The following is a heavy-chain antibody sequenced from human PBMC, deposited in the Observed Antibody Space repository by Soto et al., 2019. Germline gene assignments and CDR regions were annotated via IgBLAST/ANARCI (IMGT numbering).Heavy chain of an antibody. CDR1: GFTFSSYG. V-gene: IGHV3-30*18. Sequence: QVQLVESGGGVVQPGRSLRLSCAASGFTFSSYGMHWVRQAPGKGLEWVAVISYDGSNKYYADSVKGRFTISRDNSKNTLYLQMNSLRAEDTAVYYCAKGNQRGHSGYGIDWGQGTLVTVSS. CDR3: AKGNQRGHSGYGID. J-gene: IGHJ4*02. CDR2: ISYDGSNK. D-gene: IGHD5-12*01.